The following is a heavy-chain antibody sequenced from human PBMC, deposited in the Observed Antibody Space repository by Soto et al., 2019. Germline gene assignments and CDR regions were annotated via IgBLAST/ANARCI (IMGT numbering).Heavy chain of an antibody. Sequence: QVQLVQSGAEVKKPGSSVKVSCKASGGTFSSYTISWVRQAPGQGLEWMGRIIPILGIANYAQKFQGRVTITADKSTSTAYMELSSLRSEDTAVYYCARKSYYDIGGNWFDPWGQGTLVTVSS. V-gene: IGHV1-69*02. CDR3: ARKSYYDIGGNWFDP. D-gene: IGHD3-22*01. CDR2: IIPILGIA. J-gene: IGHJ5*02. CDR1: GGTFSSYT.